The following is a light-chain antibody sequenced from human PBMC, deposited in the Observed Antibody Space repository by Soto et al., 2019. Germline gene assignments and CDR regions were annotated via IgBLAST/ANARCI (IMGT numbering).Light chain of an antibody. Sequence: EIVLTQSPGTLSLSPGERATLSCRASQSVSSSYLAWYQQKPGQAPRLLIHGASNRATGIPDRISGSGSGTDFTLTISRLDPEDFAVYYGPQYGASHACGQGTRLEIK. CDR3: PQYGASHA. CDR1: QSVSSSY. J-gene: IGKJ5*01. CDR2: GAS. V-gene: IGKV3-20*01.